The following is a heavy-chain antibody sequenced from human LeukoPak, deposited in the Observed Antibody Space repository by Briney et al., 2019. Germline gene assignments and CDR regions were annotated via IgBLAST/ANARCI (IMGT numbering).Heavy chain of an antibody. D-gene: IGHD3-22*01. CDR1: GYTFTGYY. CDR3: ARAGSSGYYYVFFDY. CDR2: INPNSGGT. J-gene: IGHJ4*02. V-gene: IGHV1-2*02. Sequence: ASVKVSCKASGYTFTGYYMHWVRQAPGQGLEWMGWINPNSGGTNYAQKFQGRVTMTRDTSISTAYMELSRLRSDDTAVYYCARAGSSGYYYVFFDYWGQGTLVTVSS.